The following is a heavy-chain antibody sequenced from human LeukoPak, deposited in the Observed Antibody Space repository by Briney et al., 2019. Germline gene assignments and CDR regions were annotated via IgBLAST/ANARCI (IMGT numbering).Heavy chain of an antibody. CDR2: IYYSGST. J-gene: IGHJ4*02. D-gene: IGHD3-3*01. V-gene: IGHV4-39*01. CDR1: GGSISSSSYY. CDR3: ASRTSYDFWTTQYYFYY. Sequence: SETLSLTCTVSGGSISSSSYYWGWIRQPPGKGLEWIGSIYYSGSTYYNPSLKSRVTISVDTSKNQFSLKLSSVTAADTAVYYCASRTSYDFWTTQYYFYYWGQGTLVTVSS.